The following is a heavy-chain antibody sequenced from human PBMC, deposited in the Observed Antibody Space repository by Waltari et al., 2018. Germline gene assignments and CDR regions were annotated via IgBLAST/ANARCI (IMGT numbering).Heavy chain of an antibody. CDR1: VDSLASNLF. CDR3: ARVLTTGTVAFDI. Sequence: QVQLRESGSGLVKPWETLSLTGVVSVDSLASNLFSGWIRQSPEKGLEWIGNIYYSGVTYYSPFLKSRVFISIDTPRRQFSLKLTSVTAADTAVYYCARVLTTGTVAFDIWGQGTLVTVSS. CDR2: IYYSGVT. D-gene: IGHD1-7*01. V-gene: IGHV4-38-2*01. J-gene: IGHJ3*02.